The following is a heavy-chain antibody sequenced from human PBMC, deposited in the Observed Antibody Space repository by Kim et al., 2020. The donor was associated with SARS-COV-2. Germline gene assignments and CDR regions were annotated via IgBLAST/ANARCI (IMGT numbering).Heavy chain of an antibody. CDR3: ARDRHFSGYEYDP. J-gene: IGHJ5*02. Sequence: ASVKVSCKASGYSFILYYIHWVRLAPGQGLQWMGWINPNNGDTHYAQNFQGRVTISRDKSLSTAYMEFSRLTSDDTAIYFCARDRHFSGYEYDPWGQGTPVTVSS. CDR2: INPNNGDT. V-gene: IGHV1-2*02. D-gene: IGHD2-2*01. CDR1: GYSFILYY.